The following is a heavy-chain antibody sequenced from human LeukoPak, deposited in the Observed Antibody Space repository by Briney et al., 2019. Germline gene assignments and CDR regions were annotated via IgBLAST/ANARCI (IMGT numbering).Heavy chain of an antibody. V-gene: IGHV3-74*01. CDR1: GFTFGNYW. CDR2: INSDGSSR. Sequence: GGSLRLSCAASGFTFGNYWMHWVRQAPGKGLVWVSRINSDGSSRNYADSVKGRFTISRDNTKNSLYLQMNSLRAEDTAVYYCTRDRRIQLFDYWGQGTLVTVSS. CDR3: TRDRRIQLFDY. D-gene: IGHD5-24*01. J-gene: IGHJ4*02.